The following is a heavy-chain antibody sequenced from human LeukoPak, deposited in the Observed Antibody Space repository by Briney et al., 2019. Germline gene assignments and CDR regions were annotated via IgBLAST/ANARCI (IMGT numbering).Heavy chain of an antibody. CDR3: AGSFLYDSSGYYFSPQYFDY. CDR2: IIPILGIA. Sequence: GASVKVSCKASGGTFSSYAISWVRQAPGQGLEWMGRIIPILGIANYAQKFQGRVTITADKSTSTAYMELSSLSSEDTAVYYCAGSFLYDSSGYYFSPQYFDYWGQGTLVTVSS. D-gene: IGHD3-22*01. J-gene: IGHJ4*02. V-gene: IGHV1-69*04. CDR1: GGTFSSYA.